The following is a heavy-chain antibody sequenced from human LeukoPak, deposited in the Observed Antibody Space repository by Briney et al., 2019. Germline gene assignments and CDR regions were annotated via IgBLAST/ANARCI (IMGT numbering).Heavy chain of an antibody. CDR2: VDPSGNK. J-gene: IGHJ6*02. V-gene: IGHV4-34*01. CDR1: GGAFSGYS. Sequence: SETLSLTCAVYGGAFSGYSWSWIRQPPGKGLEWIGEVDPSGNKNYNPSLNSRVTVSVDTSKNQFSLKLSSVTAADTAVYYCARVKLYGSGSYYNLPTNYYGMDVWGQGTTVTVSS. D-gene: IGHD3-10*01. CDR3: ARVKLYGSGSYYNLPTNYYGMDV.